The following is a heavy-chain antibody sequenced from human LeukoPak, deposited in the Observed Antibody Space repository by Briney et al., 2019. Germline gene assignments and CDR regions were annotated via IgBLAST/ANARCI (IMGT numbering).Heavy chain of an antibody. CDR3: ARDIGSGSYYSSVLGY. CDR1: GYTFTGYY. CDR2: INPNSGGT. J-gene: IGHJ4*02. V-gene: IGHV1-2*06. Sequence: ASVKVSCKASGYTFTGYYIHWVRQAPGQGLEWMGRINPNSGGTNYAQKSQGRVTMTRDTSISTAYEELSRLRSDDTAVYYCARDIGSGSYYSSVLGYWGQGTLVTVSS. D-gene: IGHD3-10*01.